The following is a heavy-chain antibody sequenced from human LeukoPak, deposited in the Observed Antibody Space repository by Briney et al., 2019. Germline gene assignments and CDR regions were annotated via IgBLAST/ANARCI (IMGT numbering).Heavy chain of an antibody. CDR1: GFTFSIYA. Sequence: GGSLRLSCAASGFTFSIYAMSWVRQAPGKGLEWVSAISGSGDYTYYADSVKGRFTISRDNSNNTLYLQMNSLRAEDTAVYYCAKTFGDALFAYWGQGTLVTVSS. CDR3: AKTFGDALFAY. J-gene: IGHJ4*02. V-gene: IGHV3-23*01. D-gene: IGHD3-10*01. CDR2: ISGSGDYT.